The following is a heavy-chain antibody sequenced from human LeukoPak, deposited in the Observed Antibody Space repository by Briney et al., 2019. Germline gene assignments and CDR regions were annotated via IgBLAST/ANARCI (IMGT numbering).Heavy chain of an antibody. CDR1: GFTLSSSE. D-gene: IGHD6-13*01. Sequence: GGSLRLSCAASGFTLSSSEMNWVRQAPGKGLEWVSYIGSSGSTIYYADSVKGRFTISRDNAKNSLYLQMNSLRAEDTAVYYCAKSYIAAAGPGSDYWGQGTLVTVSS. CDR2: IGSSGSTI. V-gene: IGHV3-48*03. J-gene: IGHJ4*02. CDR3: AKSYIAAAGPGSDY.